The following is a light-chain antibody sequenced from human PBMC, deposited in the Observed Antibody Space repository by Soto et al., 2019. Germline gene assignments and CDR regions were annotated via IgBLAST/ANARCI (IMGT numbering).Light chain of an antibody. J-gene: IGKJ2*01. CDR2: GAS. CDR1: QSVSSSY. CDR3: QQYRNSLYT. V-gene: IGKV3-20*01. Sequence: EIVLTQSPGTLSLSPGERATRSCRASQSVSSSYLAWYQQKPGHAPRLLIYGASSRATGIPDRFSGSGSGTDFTLTISRLEPEDFAVYYCQQYRNSLYTFGQGTKLEIK.